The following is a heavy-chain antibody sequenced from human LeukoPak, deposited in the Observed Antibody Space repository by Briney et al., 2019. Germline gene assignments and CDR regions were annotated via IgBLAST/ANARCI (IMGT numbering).Heavy chain of an antibody. CDR3: ARSEVDDILAGEDYYYMDV. D-gene: IGHD3-9*01. Sequence: GASVKVSCKASGYTFTSYDINWVRQATGQGLEWMGWMNPNSGNTGYAQKFQGRVTMTRDTSISTACMELSRLRSDDTAVYYCARSEVDDILAGEDYYYMDVWGKGTTVTVSS. V-gene: IGHV1-8*01. CDR1: GYTFTSYD. J-gene: IGHJ6*03. CDR2: MNPNSGNT.